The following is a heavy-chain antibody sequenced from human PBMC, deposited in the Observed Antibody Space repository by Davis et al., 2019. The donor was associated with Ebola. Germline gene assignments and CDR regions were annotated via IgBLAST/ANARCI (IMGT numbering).Heavy chain of an antibody. CDR2: IFYSGST. Sequence: SETLSLTCTVSGGSISSYSISSHYWSWIRQPPGRGLEWIGYIFYSGSTKYNPSLRSRLTISVDTSKNQFSLKLSSVTAADTAVYYCARGISDYSSNWFDPWGQGTLVTVSS. V-gene: IGHV4-61*01. CDR1: GGSISSYSISSHY. D-gene: IGHD4-11*01. J-gene: IGHJ5*02. CDR3: ARGISDYSSNWFDP.